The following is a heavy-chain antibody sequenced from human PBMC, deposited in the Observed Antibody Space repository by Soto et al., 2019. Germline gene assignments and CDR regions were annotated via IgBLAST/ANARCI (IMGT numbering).Heavy chain of an antibody. CDR3: AKDQDSGYDPYYFDY. CDR1: GFTFSSYV. J-gene: IGHJ4*02. D-gene: IGHD5-12*01. Sequence: GGSLRLSCAASGFTFSSYVMSWVRQAPGKGLEWVSAISGSGGSTYYADSVKGRFTISRDNSKNTLYLQMNSLRAEDTAVYYCAKDQDSGYDPYYFDYWGQGTLVTVSS. CDR2: ISGSGGST. V-gene: IGHV3-23*01.